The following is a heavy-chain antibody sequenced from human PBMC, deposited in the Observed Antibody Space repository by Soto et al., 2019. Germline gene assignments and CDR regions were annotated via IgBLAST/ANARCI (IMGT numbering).Heavy chain of an antibody. V-gene: IGHV4-59*01. J-gene: IGHJ3*02. D-gene: IGHD3-9*01. CDR3: ARNVLRYFDWSRDAFDI. CDR1: GGSSSSYY. Sequence: SETLSLTCTVSGGSSSSYYWSWIRQPPGKGLEWIGYIYYSGSTNYNPSLKSRVTISVDTSKNQFSLKLSSVTAADTAVYYCARNVLRYFDWSRDAFDIWGQGTMVTVSS. CDR2: IYYSGST.